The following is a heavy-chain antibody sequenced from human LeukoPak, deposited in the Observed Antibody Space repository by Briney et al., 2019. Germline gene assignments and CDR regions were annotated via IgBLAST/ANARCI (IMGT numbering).Heavy chain of an antibody. CDR3: ARLGLVGAPSVDDAFDI. CDR2: ISSSSSTI. V-gene: IGHV3-48*01. D-gene: IGHD1-26*01. CDR1: GFTFSSYG. Sequence: GGSLRLSCAASGFTFSSYGMHWVRRAPGKGLEWVSYISSSSSTIYYADSVKGRFTISRDNAKNSLYLQMNSLRAEDTAVYYCARLGLVGAPSVDDAFDIWGQGTMVTVSS. J-gene: IGHJ3*02.